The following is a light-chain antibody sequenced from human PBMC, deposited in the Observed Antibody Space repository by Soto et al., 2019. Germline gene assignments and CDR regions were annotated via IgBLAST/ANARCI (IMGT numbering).Light chain of an antibody. V-gene: IGKV1-27*01. CDR2: EAS. Sequence: DLQMTQSPSSLSASIGDRVTITCRASQGISNYLAWYQQKPGKVPKLLIYEASTLQSGVPSRFSGSGSGTDFTLTISSLQPEDVATYYCLKYSSAPRTFGQGTKVEIK. J-gene: IGKJ1*01. CDR3: LKYSSAPRT. CDR1: QGISNY.